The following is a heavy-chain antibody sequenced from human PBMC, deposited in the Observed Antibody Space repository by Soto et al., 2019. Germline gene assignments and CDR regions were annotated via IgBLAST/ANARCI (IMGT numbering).Heavy chain of an antibody. J-gene: IGHJ5*02. D-gene: IGHD2-2*01. V-gene: IGHV1-2*02. CDR2: INPSSGDT. CDR1: GYTXTAYY. Sequence: GXSXKVSFKASGYTXTAYYIDLMRQAPGQGLEWMGWINPSSGDTSYAQKFQGRVTITRDTSISTAYMDLSRLTSDDTSFYFCERVPCIVTTCSPLNWFDPWGQGTLGTVSS. CDR3: ERVPCIVTTCSPLNWFDP.